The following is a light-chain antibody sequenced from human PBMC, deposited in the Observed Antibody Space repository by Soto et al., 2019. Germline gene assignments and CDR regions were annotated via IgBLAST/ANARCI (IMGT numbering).Light chain of an antibody. CDR1: QSVSTK. CDR2: GAS. J-gene: IGKJ1*01. CDR3: QQSNYWPPT. Sequence: ETVMTQSPATLSVSPGERATLSCRASQSVSTKLVWYQQKPGQPLRLLISGASTRATGIPARFIGSGSGTEFTLTITSLQSEDFAVYYCQQSNYWPPTFGQGTKVEFK. V-gene: IGKV3-15*01.